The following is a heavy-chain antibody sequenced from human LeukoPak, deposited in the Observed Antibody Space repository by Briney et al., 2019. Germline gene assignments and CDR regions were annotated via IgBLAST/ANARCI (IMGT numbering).Heavy chain of an antibody. CDR2: ISAYNGNT. Sequence: ASVKVSCKASGYTFTSYGISWVRQAPGQGREWMGWISAYNGNTNYAQKLQGRVTMTTDTSTSTAYMELRSLRSDDTAVYYCARDRDYDFWSGEGGAFDIWGQGTMVTVSS. D-gene: IGHD3-3*01. V-gene: IGHV1-18*01. CDR1: GYTFTSYG. CDR3: ARDRDYDFWSGEGGAFDI. J-gene: IGHJ3*02.